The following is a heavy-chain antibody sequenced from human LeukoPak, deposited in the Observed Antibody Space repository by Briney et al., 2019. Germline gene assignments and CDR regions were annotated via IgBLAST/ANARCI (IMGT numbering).Heavy chain of an antibody. CDR2: IYHSGST. V-gene: IGHV4-30-2*01. CDR3: AREGPIVVVPAAWGQFDP. Sequence: SQTLSLTCTVSGGSISSGGYYWSWIRQPPGKGLEWIGYIYHSGSTYYNPSLKSRVTISVDRSKNQFSLKLSSVTAADTAVYYCAREGPIVVVPAAWGQFDPWGQGTLVTVSS. CDR1: GGSISSGGYY. D-gene: IGHD2-2*01. J-gene: IGHJ5*02.